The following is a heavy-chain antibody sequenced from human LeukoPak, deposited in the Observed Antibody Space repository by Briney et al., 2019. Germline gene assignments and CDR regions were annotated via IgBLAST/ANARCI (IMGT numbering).Heavy chain of an antibody. CDR3: ARENTAMVAFDP. J-gene: IGHJ5*02. Sequence: GGSLRLSCAASGFTFDDYGLSWVRQAPGKGLEWVSGINWNGGSTGYADSVKGRFTISRDNAKNSLYLQMNSLRAEDTAVYYCARENTAMVAFDPWGQGTLVTVSS. D-gene: IGHD5-18*01. V-gene: IGHV3-20*04. CDR1: GFTFDDYG. CDR2: INWNGGST.